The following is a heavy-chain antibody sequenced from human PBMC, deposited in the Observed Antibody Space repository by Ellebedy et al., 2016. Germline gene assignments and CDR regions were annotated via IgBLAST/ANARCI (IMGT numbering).Heavy chain of an antibody. CDR3: AREGWNFEAFDF. D-gene: IGHD1-7*01. V-gene: IGHV3-21*01. J-gene: IGHJ3*01. CDR1: GFMFSGYR. Sequence: GESLKISXAASGFMFSGYRMNWVRQAPGKGLEWVSSISDNSNYIFYIDSVRGRFTISRDNANDSLYLHMNSLRAEDTAVYYCAREGWNFEAFDFWGQGTMVTVSS. CDR2: ISDNSNYI.